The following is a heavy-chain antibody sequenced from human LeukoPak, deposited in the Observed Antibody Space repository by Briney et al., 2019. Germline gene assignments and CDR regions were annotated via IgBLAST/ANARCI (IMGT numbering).Heavy chain of an antibody. CDR2: IRYDGSNK. J-gene: IGHJ4*02. Sequence: GGSLRLSCTASGFTFSTYGMHWVRQAPGKGLEWVAFIRYDGSNKYYADSVKGRFTISRDNSKNTLYLQMNSLRAEDTAVYYCARAKTTYYYDSSSGYWGQGTLVTVSS. CDR3: ARAKTTYYYDSSSGY. D-gene: IGHD3-22*01. CDR1: GFTFSTYG. V-gene: IGHV3-30*02.